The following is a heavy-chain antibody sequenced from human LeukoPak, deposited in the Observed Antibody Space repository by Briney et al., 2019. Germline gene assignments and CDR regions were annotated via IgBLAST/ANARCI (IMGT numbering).Heavy chain of an antibody. CDR2: IDWDDDK. J-gene: IGHJ4*02. Sequence: TLSLTCTVSGGSISSYYWSWIRQPPGKALEWLARIDWDDDKYYSTSLETRLTISKDTSKNQVVLTMTDMDPVDTATYYCARNSFYYATGGYPPTFYFDYWGQGTLVTVSS. D-gene: IGHD3-22*01. CDR3: ARNSFYYATGGYPPTFYFDY. CDR1: GGSISSYYW. V-gene: IGHV2-70*11.